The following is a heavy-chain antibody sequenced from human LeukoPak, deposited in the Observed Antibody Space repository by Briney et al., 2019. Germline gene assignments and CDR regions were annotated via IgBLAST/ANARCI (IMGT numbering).Heavy chain of an antibody. CDR1: GGSISSYY. V-gene: IGHV4-59*12. Sequence: TSETLSLTCTVSGGSISSYYWSWIRQPPGKGLEWIGYIYYSGSTNYNPSLKSRVTISVDTSKNQFSLKLSSVTAADTAVYFRARGIVLMMYASFDHWGQGSLVTVSS. CDR2: IYYSGST. J-gene: IGHJ4*02. CDR3: ARGIVLMMYASFDH. D-gene: IGHD2-8*01.